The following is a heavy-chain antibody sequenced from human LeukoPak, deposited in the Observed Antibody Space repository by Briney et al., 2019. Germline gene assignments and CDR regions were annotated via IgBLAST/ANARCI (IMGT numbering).Heavy chain of an antibody. V-gene: IGHV3-23*01. J-gene: IGHJ4*02. D-gene: IGHD3-16*01. CDR3: AKQRARYGYVFDY. Sequence: GGSLRLSCAASGFTFSSFAMSWVRQAPGKGLEWVSSTSGSGGNTYYAHSVKGRFTISRDNFKNTLFLQMNSLRAEDTATYYCAKQRARYGYVFDYWGQGTLVTVSS. CDR2: TSGSGGNT. CDR1: GFTFSSFA.